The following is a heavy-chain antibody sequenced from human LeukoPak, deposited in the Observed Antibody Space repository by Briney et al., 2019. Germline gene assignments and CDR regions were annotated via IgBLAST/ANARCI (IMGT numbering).Heavy chain of an antibody. J-gene: IGHJ5*02. Sequence: GASVKVSCKASGYTFTSYGISWVRQAPGQGLEWMGWISAYNGNTNYAQKLQGRVTMTTDTSTSTAYMELRSLRSDDTAVYYCARAIRYGPESYYTPTNWFDPWGQGTLVTVSS. CDR2: ISAYNGNT. D-gene: IGHD3-10*01. CDR1: GYTFTSYG. CDR3: ARAIRYGPESYYTPTNWFDP. V-gene: IGHV1-18*01.